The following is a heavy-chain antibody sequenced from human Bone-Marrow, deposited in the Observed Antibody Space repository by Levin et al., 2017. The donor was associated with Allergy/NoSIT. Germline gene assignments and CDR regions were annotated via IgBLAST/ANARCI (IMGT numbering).Heavy chain of an antibody. CDR2: ISGSGGTT. CDR1: GFTFYSYA. J-gene: IGHJ6*02. D-gene: IGHD1-7*01. CDR3: ARERITGTTWGEIYGMDV. Sequence: PGGSLRLSCSASGFTFYSYAMNWVRQAPGKGLEWVSSISGSGGTTYYADSVKGRFTISRDNSRNPLYLEMNILRAEDTAVYYCARERITGTTWGEIYGMDVWGQGTTVTVSS. V-gene: IGHV3-23*01.